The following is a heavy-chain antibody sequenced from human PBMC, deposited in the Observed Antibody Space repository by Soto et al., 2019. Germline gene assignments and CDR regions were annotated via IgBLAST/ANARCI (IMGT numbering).Heavy chain of an antibody. CDR1: GYTFTSYG. V-gene: IGHV1-18*04. CDR3: ARRPPVITYYYDSSGYLDY. Sequence: ASVKVSCKASGYTFTSYGISCVRQAPGQGLEWMGWISAYNGNTNYAQKLQGRVTMTTDTSTSTAYMELRSLRSDDTAVYYCARRPPVITYYYDSSGYLDYWGQGTLVTVSS. J-gene: IGHJ4*02. D-gene: IGHD3-22*01. CDR2: ISAYNGNT.